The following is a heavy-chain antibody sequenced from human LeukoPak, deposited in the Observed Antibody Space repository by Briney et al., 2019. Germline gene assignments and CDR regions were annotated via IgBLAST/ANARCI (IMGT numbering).Heavy chain of an antibody. D-gene: IGHD6-13*01. V-gene: IGHV4-59*01. CDR2: IYYSGTT. J-gene: IGHJ3*01. CDR1: GASIDSYY. CDR3: ARTGGPTYSSSWFF. Sequence: SETLSLTCTISGASIDSYYWSWIRQPPGKGLEWIGYIYYSGTTNYKPSLKSRVTISVDTSKNQFSLKLSSVTAADTAVYYCARTGGPTYSSSWFFWGQGTVVTVSS.